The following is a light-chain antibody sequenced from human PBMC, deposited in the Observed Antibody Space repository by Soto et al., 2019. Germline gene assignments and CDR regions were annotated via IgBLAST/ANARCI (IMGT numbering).Light chain of an antibody. CDR2: GAS. CDR3: QQYNNWWT. Sequence: IIMTQSPGTLSLSPGERATLSCRASQSVSSSYLAWYQKKPGQAPRLLIYGASTRATGIPARFRGSGSGTEFTLTISSLQSEDFAVYYCQQYNNWWTFGQGTKVDIK. CDR1: QSVSSSY. J-gene: IGKJ1*01. V-gene: IGKV3-15*01.